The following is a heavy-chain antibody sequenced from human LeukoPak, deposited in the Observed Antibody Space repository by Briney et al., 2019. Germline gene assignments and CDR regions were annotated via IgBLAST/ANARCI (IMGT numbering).Heavy chain of an antibody. V-gene: IGHV3-53*04. CDR2: IYNGGST. CDR1: GFTVSSNY. Sequence: PGGSLRLSCAASGFTVSSNYMSWVRQAPGKGLEWVSVIYNGGSTYYADSVKGRFTISRHNSKNTLYLQMNSLRAEDTAVYYCARTGYYYDSSGYLDYWGQGTLVTVSS. D-gene: IGHD3-22*01. J-gene: IGHJ4*02. CDR3: ARTGYYYDSSGYLDY.